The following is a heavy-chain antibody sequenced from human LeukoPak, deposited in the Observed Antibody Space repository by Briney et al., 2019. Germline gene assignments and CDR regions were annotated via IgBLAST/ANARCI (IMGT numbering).Heavy chain of an antibody. D-gene: IGHD3-22*01. V-gene: IGHV4-59*01. Sequence: TSETLSLTCTVSGGSISSYYWSWIRQPPGKGLEWIGYIYYSGSTNYNPSLKSRVTISVDTSKNQFSLKLGSVTAADTAVYYCARGDYDSSGIIFDYWGQGTLVTVSS. CDR2: IYYSGST. CDR3: ARGDYDSSGIIFDY. J-gene: IGHJ4*02. CDR1: GGSISSYY.